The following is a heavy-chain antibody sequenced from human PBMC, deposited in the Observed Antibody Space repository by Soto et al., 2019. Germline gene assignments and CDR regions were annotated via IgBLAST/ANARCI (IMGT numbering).Heavy chain of an antibody. D-gene: IGHD4-4*01. Sequence: EVQLVESGGGLVQPGESLRLSCAASGFTFSGSAMHWVRQAPGKGLEWVGRIRSKPNNYATAYAASVKGRFSISRDDSKNTAYLQVNGLKTEDTAVSYCSGGQNDYNYYYYYPMDVWGRGTTVTVSS. CDR2: IRSKPNNYAT. CDR3: SGGQNDYNYYYYYPMDV. J-gene: IGHJ6*02. V-gene: IGHV3-73*02. CDR1: GFTFSGSA.